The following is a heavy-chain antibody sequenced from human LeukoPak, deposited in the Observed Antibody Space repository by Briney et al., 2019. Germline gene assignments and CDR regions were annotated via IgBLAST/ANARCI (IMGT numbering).Heavy chain of an antibody. V-gene: IGHV3-21*01. CDR1: GITVSTNY. Sequence: PGGSLRLSCEASGITVSTNYMSWVRQAPGKGLEWVSSISSSSSYIYYADSVKGRFTISRDNAKNSLYLQMNSLRAEDTAVYYCARARSDAFDIWGQGTMVTVSS. CDR2: ISSSSSYI. J-gene: IGHJ3*02. CDR3: ARARSDAFDI.